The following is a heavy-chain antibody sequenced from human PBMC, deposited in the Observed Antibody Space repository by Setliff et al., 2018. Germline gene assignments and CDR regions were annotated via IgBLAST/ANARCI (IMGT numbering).Heavy chain of an antibody. CDR3: AREFVVISFVKNIHHHYGMDV. J-gene: IGHJ6*02. Sequence: SETLSLTCAVYGDSFSDYYWSWLRQPPGKGLEWIEEVNHRGDTNYSPSLTGRVTISADTSKNQISLKLSSVSAADTAVYYCAREFVVISFVKNIHHHYGMDVWGQGTTVTVSS. V-gene: IGHV4-34*01. D-gene: IGHD2-21*01. CDR1: GDSFSDYY. CDR2: VNHRGDT.